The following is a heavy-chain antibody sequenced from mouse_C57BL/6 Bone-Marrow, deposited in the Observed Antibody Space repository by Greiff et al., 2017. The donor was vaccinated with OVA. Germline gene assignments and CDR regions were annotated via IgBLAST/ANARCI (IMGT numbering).Heavy chain of an antibody. J-gene: IGHJ1*03. V-gene: IGHV6-6*01. D-gene: IGHD3-3*01. CDR2: IRNKANNHGT. CDR3: TRRGGPYWYFDV. CDR1: GFTFSDAW. Sequence: EVKVEGAGGGLVQPGGSMKISCGASGFTFSDAWMGWVRQCPEKGLGWVAEIRNKANNHGTNYGESVKGRFTISRDDSKSSVYLQTNSLRAEDTGIYYCTRRGGPYWYFDVWGTGTTVTVSS.